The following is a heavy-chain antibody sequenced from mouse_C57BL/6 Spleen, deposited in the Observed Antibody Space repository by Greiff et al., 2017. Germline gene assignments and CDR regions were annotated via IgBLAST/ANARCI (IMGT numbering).Heavy chain of an antibody. CDR1: GYAFSSYW. CDR2: IYPRDGST. D-gene: IGHD1-1*01. Sequence: VQLQQSGAELVKPGASVKISCKASGYAFSSYWMNWVKQRPGKGLEWIGQIYPRDGSTKYNEKFKGKATLTADKSSSTAYMQLNSLTSEDSAVYFCGRSNYYGSSSFDYWGQGTTLTVSS. CDR3: GRSNYYGSSSFDY. V-gene: IGHV1-80*01. J-gene: IGHJ2*01.